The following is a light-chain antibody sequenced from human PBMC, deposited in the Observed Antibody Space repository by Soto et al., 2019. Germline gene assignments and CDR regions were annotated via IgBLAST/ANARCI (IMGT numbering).Light chain of an antibody. V-gene: IGKV3-20*01. Sequence: EIVLTQSPGTLSLSPGESATLSCRASQSVSNNNLVWYRQKPGQSPTLLIFGASSRATGISDRFSGTGSGTDFTLTISRVEPEDFAVYYCHQYGSSLWTFGQGTKVEIK. CDR3: HQYGSSLWT. CDR2: GAS. CDR1: QSVSNNN. J-gene: IGKJ1*01.